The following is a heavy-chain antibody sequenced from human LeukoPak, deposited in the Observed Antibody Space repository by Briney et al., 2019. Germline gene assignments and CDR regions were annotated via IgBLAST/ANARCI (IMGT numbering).Heavy chain of an antibody. J-gene: IGHJ4*02. V-gene: IGHV1-18*01. CDR2: INPYNAKT. Sequence: GASVKVSCKASGYTFTNYGISWVRQAPGQGLEWMGQINPYNAKTNYGQKLQGRITMATDTSTSTAYMELSRLRSDDTAVYYCARDGYYDYVWGSYRTDYWGQGTLVTVSS. CDR3: ARDGYYDYVWGSYRTDY. CDR1: GYTFTNYG. D-gene: IGHD3-16*02.